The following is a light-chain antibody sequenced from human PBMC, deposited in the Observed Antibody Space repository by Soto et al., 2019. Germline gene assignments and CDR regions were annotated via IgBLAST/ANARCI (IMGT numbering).Light chain of an antibody. CDR3: QQADSYPIT. Sequence: DIQMTQSPSSVSASVGDRVTITCRASLDINRWLAWYQVRPGKSPKLLIAGAFVLQSGVPSRFSGSGYATDFALTIDNLQPEDFATYYCQQADSYPITFGQGTRLEI. CDR2: GAF. J-gene: IGKJ5*01. V-gene: IGKV1-12*01. CDR1: LDINRW.